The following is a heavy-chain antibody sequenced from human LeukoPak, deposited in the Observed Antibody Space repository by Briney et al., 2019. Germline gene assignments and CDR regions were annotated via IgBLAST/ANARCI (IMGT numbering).Heavy chain of an antibody. CDR1: GGSISSGSYY. CDR2: IYTSGST. J-gene: IGHJ6*03. CDR3: ARGNLGYCSSTSCYYYYYMDV. Sequence: PSETLSLTCTVSGGSISSGSYYWSWIRQPAGKGLEWIGRIYTSGSTNYNPSLKSRVTISVDTSKNQFSLKLSSVTAADTAVYYCARGNLGYCSSTSCYYYYYMDVWGKGTTVTVPS. V-gene: IGHV4-61*02. D-gene: IGHD2-2*01.